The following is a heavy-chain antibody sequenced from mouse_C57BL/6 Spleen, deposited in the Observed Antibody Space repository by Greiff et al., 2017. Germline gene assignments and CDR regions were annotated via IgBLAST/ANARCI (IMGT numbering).Heavy chain of an antibody. CDR3: ARRRRDITTVVPYFDV. V-gene: IGHV1-52*01. J-gene: IGHJ1*03. CDR1: GYTFTSYW. CDR2: IDPSDSET. Sequence: QVQLQQSGAELVRPGSSVKLSCKASGYTFTSYWMHWVKQRPIQGLEWIGNIDPSDSETHYNQKFKDKATLTGDKSSSTAYLQLSSLTSEDSAVYYCARRRRDITTVVPYFDVGGTGTTVTVSS. D-gene: IGHD1-1*01.